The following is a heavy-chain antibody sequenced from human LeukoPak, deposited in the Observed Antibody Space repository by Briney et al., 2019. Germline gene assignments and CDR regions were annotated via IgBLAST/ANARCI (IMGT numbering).Heavy chain of an antibody. J-gene: IGHJ4*02. V-gene: IGHV3-23*01. D-gene: IGHD3-22*01. CDR1: GFTFSSYA. CDR2: ISGSGGST. CDR3: AKQSDYYDSSGYVDY. Sequence: PGGSPRLSCAASGFTFSSYAMSWVRQAPGKGLEWVSAISGSGGSTYYADSVKGRFTISRDNSKNTLYLQMNSLRAEDTAVYYCAKQSDYYDSSGYVDYWGQGTLVTVSS.